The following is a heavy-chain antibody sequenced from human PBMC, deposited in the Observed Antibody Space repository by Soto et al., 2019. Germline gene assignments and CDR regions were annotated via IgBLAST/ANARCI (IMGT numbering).Heavy chain of an antibody. V-gene: IGHV1-69*06. D-gene: IGHD1-7*01. Sequence: GASVKVSCKASGGTFSSYAISWVRQAPGQGLEWMGGIIPIFGTANYAQKFQGRVTITADKSTSTAYMGLSSLRSEDTAVYYCARDNRNFRPNWFDPWGQGTLVTVSS. CDR1: GGTFSSYA. CDR3: ARDNRNFRPNWFDP. J-gene: IGHJ5*02. CDR2: IIPIFGTA.